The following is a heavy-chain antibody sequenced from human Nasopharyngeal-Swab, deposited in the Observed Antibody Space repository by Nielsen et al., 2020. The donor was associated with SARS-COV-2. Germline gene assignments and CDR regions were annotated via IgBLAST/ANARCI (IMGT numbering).Heavy chain of an antibody. CDR1: GFTFSDYY. CDR2: ISSSGSTI. J-gene: IGHJ6*02. CDR3: AILLWFGELPSDYYYYGMDV. Sequence: GESLKISCAASGFTFSDYYMSWIRQAPGKGLEWVSYISSSGSTIYYADSVKGRFTISRDNAKNSLYLQMNSLRAEDTAVYYCAILLWFGELPSDYYYYGMDVWGQGTTVTVSS. D-gene: IGHD3-10*01. V-gene: IGHV3-11*04.